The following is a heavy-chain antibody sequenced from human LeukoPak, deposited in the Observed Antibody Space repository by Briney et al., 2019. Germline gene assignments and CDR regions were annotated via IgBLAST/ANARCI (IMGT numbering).Heavy chain of an antibody. Sequence: GGSLRLSCAASGFTFSTYDMHWVRQAPGKGLEWVSFIRYDGSDKLYADSVKGRFTVSRDNSKNTLYLQMNSLRPEDTAVYYCAKRGGSYIGYFDYWGQGTLVTVSS. CDR3: AKRGGSYIGYFDY. J-gene: IGHJ4*02. CDR2: IRYDGSDK. D-gene: IGHD1-26*01. CDR1: GFTFSTYD. V-gene: IGHV3-30*02.